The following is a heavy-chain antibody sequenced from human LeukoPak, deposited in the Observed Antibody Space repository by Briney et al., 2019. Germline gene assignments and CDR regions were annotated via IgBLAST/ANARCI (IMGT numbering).Heavy chain of an antibody. CDR2: MKQDGSEI. V-gene: IGHV3-7*01. D-gene: IGHD3-16*02. CDR1: GFTFSSYW. Sequence: PGGSLRLSCAASGFTFSSYWMTWVRQAPGKGLEWVAYMKQDGSEIYYVDSVKRRFTISRDNANNSLYLQMNSLRAEDTALYYCARGVYQLDYWGQGTLVTVSS. CDR3: ARGVYQLDY. J-gene: IGHJ4*02.